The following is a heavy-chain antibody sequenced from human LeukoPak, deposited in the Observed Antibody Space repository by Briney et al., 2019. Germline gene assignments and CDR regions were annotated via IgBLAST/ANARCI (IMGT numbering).Heavy chain of an antibody. CDR1: GYTFTGYY. J-gene: IGHJ1*01. V-gene: IGHV1-2*02. Sequence: ASVKDSCKASGYTFTGYYLHWVRQAPGRGLEWMGWIHPNSGGTSYAQRFQGRVTMTRDTSISTAYMELSSLRSDDTALYFCARLASVPGWGQGTLVTVSS. D-gene: IGHD6-19*01. CDR3: ARLASVPG. CDR2: IHPNSGGT.